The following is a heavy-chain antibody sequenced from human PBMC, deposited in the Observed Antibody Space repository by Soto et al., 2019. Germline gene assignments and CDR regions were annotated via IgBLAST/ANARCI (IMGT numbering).Heavy chain of an antibody. Sequence: GGSLRLSCAVSGFTFSNYAMNWVRQAPGRGLEYVSSISRDGGTTFYGDSVKGRFTISRDNSKNTLYLQMGSLRVEDTAVYYCVREEYDYSLGDFDVWGQGTMVTVSS. CDR2: ISRDGGTT. V-gene: IGHV3-64*02. CDR3: VREEYDYSLGDFDV. D-gene: IGHD4-4*01. CDR1: GFTFSNYA. J-gene: IGHJ3*01.